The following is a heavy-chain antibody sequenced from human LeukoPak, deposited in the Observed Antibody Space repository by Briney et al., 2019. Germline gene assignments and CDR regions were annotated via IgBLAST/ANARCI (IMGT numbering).Heavy chain of an antibody. CDR1: GFTFSSYA. D-gene: IGHD3-10*01. Sequence: GGSLRLSCAASGFTFSSYAMHWVRQAPGRGLEWVSTISGGGTSTYFADSVKGRFTISRDNSKNTLYLQMNSLRAEDTAVFYCAKGLRGTYPYYFDYWGQGTLVTVSS. V-gene: IGHV3-23*01. CDR3: AKGLRGTYPYYFDY. J-gene: IGHJ4*02. CDR2: ISGGGTST.